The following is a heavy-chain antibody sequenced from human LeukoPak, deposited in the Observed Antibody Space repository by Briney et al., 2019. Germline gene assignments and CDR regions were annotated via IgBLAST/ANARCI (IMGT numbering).Heavy chain of an antibody. CDR3: AKRGRGYSSSWIDY. V-gene: IGHV3-23*01. Sequence: GGSLRLSCAASGFTFSSYAMSWVRQAPGKGLEGVSAISGSGGSTYYADSVKGRFTISRDNSKNTLYLQMNSLRAEDTAVYYCAKRGRGYSSSWIDYWGQGTLVTVSS. J-gene: IGHJ4*02. D-gene: IGHD6-13*01. CDR1: GFTFSSYA. CDR2: ISGSGGST.